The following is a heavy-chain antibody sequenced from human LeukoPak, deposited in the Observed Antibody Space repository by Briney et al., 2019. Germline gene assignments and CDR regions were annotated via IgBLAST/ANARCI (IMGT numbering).Heavy chain of an antibody. D-gene: IGHD3-10*01. CDR1: GSTFSTYS. V-gene: IGHV3-21*01. J-gene: IGHJ5*02. Sequence: GGSLRLSCVASGSTFSTYSMNWVRQAPGKGLEWVSSISSSGTFIYYADSVKGRITVSRDNAKNSFYLQMNTLRAEDTAVYYCARDRQPYGSGSLNWFDPWGQGTLVTVSS. CDR2: ISSSGTFI. CDR3: ARDRQPYGSGSLNWFDP.